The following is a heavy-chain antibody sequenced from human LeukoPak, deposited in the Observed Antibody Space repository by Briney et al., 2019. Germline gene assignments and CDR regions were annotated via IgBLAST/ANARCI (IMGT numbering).Heavy chain of an antibody. CDR3: ARDRNYYDSSGYKDY. D-gene: IGHD3-22*01. V-gene: IGHV3-74*01. CDR2: INSDGSST. Sequence: GGSLRLSCAASGFTFSSYWMHWVRQAPGKGLVGVSRINSDGSSTSYADSVKGRFTISRDNAKNTLYLQMNSLRAEDTAVYYCARDRNYYDSSGYKDYWGQGTLVTVSS. CDR1: GFTFSSYW. J-gene: IGHJ4*02.